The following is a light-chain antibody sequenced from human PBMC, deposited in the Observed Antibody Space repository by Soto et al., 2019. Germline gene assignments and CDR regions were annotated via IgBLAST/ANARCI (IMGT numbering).Light chain of an antibody. Sequence: QSALTQPASGSGSPGQSITISCTGTSSDVGGYNYASWYQQHPGKAPKLMIYEVSNRPSGVSNRFSGSKSGNTASLTISGLQAVDEADYYCSSYTSSSTKVFGTGTKLTVL. V-gene: IGLV2-14*01. J-gene: IGLJ1*01. CDR1: SSDVGGYNY. CDR2: EVS. CDR3: SSYTSSSTKV.